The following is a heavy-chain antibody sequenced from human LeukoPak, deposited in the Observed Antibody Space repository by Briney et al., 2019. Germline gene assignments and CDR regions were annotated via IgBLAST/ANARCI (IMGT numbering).Heavy chain of an antibody. CDR3: AKDRALHQFDY. CDR1: GFTFSNYA. V-gene: IGHV3-23*01. Sequence: PGGSLRLSCAASGFTFSNYAMNWVRQAPGEGLEWVSSISDSGGSSYYADSVKGRFTISRDNSKNALLLQMNSLRAEDTAIYYCAKDRALHQFDYWGQGTLVTVSS. CDR2: ISDSGGSS. J-gene: IGHJ4*02.